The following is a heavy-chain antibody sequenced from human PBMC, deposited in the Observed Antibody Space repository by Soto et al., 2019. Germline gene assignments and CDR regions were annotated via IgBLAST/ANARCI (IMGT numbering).Heavy chain of an antibody. J-gene: IGHJ5*02. V-gene: IGHV3-13*05. CDR2: IGTLLDP. CDR3: ARGRSHDFASGPPPKFDP. Sequence: EVQLVESGGGMVKPGGSLSLPCVASGFDFKTHDMHWVHQITGEGLEWVSGIGTLLDPFYADSVRGRFTISRENAKTSVHLQMNSLRTGDTGVYYCARGRSHDFASGPPPKFDPRGQGTLVTVSS. D-gene: IGHD3-10*01. CDR1: GFDFKTHD.